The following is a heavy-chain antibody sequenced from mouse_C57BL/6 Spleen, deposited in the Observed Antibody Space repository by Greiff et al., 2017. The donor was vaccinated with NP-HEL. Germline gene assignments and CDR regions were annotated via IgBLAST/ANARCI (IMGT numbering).Heavy chain of an antibody. V-gene: IGHV2-9-1*01. CDR1: GFSLTSYA. CDR3: ARSDGYDGFAY. D-gene: IGHD2-2*01. CDR2: IWPGGGT. J-gene: IGHJ3*01. Sequence: VKLQESGPGLVAPSQSLSITCTVSGFSLTSYAISWVRQPPGKGLEWLGVIWPGGGTNYNSALKSRLSISKDNSKSQVFLKMNSLQTDDTARDYCARSDGYDGFAYWGQGTLVTVSA.